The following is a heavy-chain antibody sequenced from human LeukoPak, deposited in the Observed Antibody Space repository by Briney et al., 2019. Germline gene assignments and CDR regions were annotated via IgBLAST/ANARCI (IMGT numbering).Heavy chain of an antibody. CDR1: GGSIGSYY. CDR3: AREGVAAAGKLDY. V-gene: IGHV4-59*01. Sequence: SETLSLTCTVSGGSIGSYYWSWIRQPPGKGLEWIGYIYYSGSTNYNPSLKSRVTISLDTSKNQFSMDLISVTAADTAVYYCAREGVAAAGKLDYWGQGTLVTVSS. D-gene: IGHD6-13*01. J-gene: IGHJ4*02. CDR2: IYYSGST.